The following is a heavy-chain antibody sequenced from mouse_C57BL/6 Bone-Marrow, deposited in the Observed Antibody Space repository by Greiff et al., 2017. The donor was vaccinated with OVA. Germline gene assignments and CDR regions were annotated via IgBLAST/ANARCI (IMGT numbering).Heavy chain of an antibody. D-gene: IGHD3-2*02. CDR3: ARGGQLRPFFDY. V-gene: IGHV1-61*01. CDR2: IYPSDSET. CDR1: GYTFTSYW. J-gene: IGHJ2*01. Sequence: QVQLQQPGAELVRPGSSVKLSCKASGYTFTSYWMDWVKQRPGQGLEWIGNIYPSDSETHYNQKFKDKATLTVDKSSSTAYMQLSSLTSEDSAVDYCARGGQLRPFFDYWGQGTTLTVSS.